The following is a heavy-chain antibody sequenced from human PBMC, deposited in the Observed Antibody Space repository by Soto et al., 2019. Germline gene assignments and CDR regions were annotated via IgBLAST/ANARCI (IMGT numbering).Heavy chain of an antibody. CDR3: ARVFTGLDS. CDR2: IFSDDET. D-gene: IGHD4-4*01. J-gene: IGHJ5*01. Sequence: QVTLKESGPVLVKPTETLTLTCTVSGFSLSNPRMGVSWIRQPPGKALEWLAHIFSDDETSYTTSLKTRLTISKDTSKSQVVLTMTNVDPVDTATYFCARVFTGLDSWGQGTLVTVSA. CDR1: GFSLSNPRMG. V-gene: IGHV2-26*02.